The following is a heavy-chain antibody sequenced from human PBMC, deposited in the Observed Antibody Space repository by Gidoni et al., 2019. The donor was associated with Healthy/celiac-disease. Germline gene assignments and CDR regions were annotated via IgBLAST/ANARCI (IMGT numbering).Heavy chain of an antibody. V-gene: IGHV3-23*01. J-gene: IGHJ5*02. CDR2: ISGSGGST. D-gene: IGHD2-15*01. CDR1: GFTFSSYA. CDR3: AKDRARAEGWYWFDP. Sequence: EVQLLEPGGGLVQPGGSLRLSCAASGFTFSSYAMSWVRQAPGKGLEWVSAISGSGGSTYYADSVKGRFTISRDNSKNTLYLQMNSLRAEDTAVYYCAKDRARAEGWYWFDPWGQGTLVTVSS.